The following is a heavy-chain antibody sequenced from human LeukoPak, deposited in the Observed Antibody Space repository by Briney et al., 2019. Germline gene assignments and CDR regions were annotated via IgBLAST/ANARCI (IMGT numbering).Heavy chain of an antibody. CDR2: IKPDGTTK. CDR3: ARSIPYGTTWYGRSDY. Sequence: GGSLRLSCAASGFTFSNYNMHWVRQAPGKGLEWVANIKPDGTTKFYVDSVKGRFTISRDNALNSLYLQMNSLRAEDTAIYYCARSIPYGTTWYGRSDYWGQGTLVTVSS. J-gene: IGHJ4*02. D-gene: IGHD6-13*01. CDR1: GFTFSNYN. V-gene: IGHV3-7*03.